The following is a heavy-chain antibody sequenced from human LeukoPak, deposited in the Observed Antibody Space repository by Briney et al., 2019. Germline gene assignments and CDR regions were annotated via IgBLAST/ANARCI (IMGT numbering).Heavy chain of an antibody. V-gene: IGHV1-18*01. D-gene: IGHD3-9*01. CDR1: GYTFNNYG. Sequence: ASVKVFCKASGYTFNNYGISWVRQAPGQGLEWMGWVTSYNGDTTYAQKFQGRVTMSTDTSTSTAYMELRSLRFDDTAIYYCAKDWHILTGRNCFDPWGQGTLVTVSS. CDR2: VTSYNGDT. J-gene: IGHJ5*02. CDR3: AKDWHILTGRNCFDP.